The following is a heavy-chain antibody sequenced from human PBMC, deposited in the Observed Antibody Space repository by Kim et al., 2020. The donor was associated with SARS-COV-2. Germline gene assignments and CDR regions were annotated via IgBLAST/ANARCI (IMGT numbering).Heavy chain of an antibody. J-gene: IGHJ4*02. Sequence: GGSLRLSCAASGFTFSSYAMHWVRQAPGKGLEWVAVISYDGSNKYYADSVKGRFTISRDNSKNTLYLQMNSLRAEDTAVYYCARDYSSTGSYLYYFDYWGQGTLVTVSS. D-gene: IGHD1-26*01. CDR3: ARDYSSTGSYLYYFDY. CDR2: ISYDGSNK. V-gene: IGHV3-30*04. CDR1: GFTFSSYA.